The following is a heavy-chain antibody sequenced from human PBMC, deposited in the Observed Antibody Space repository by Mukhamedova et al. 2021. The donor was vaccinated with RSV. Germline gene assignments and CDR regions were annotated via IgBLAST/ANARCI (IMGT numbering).Heavy chain of an antibody. J-gene: IGHJ4*02. D-gene: IGHD6-6*01. V-gene: IGHV1-46*01. CDR3: AREGPSTYYFDY. CDR2: IKSNGDNT. Sequence: VRQAPGQGLEWMGIIKSNGDNTIYAQKFQGRVTMTRDTSTSTVYMELSSLRSEDMAIYYCAREGPSTYYFDYWGQGTLVTVSS.